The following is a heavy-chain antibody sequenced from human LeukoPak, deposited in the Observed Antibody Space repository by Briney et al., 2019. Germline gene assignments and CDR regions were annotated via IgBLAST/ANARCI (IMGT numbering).Heavy chain of an antibody. Sequence: PGGSLRLSCAASGFTFSSYAMSWVRQAPGKGLEWVSAISGSGGSTHYADSVKGRFTISRDNSKNTLYLQMNSLRAEDTAVYYCAKTRGYSYGRGDYWGQGTLVTVSS. CDR3: AKTRGYSYGRGDY. V-gene: IGHV3-23*01. D-gene: IGHD5-18*01. CDR2: ISGSGGST. J-gene: IGHJ4*02. CDR1: GFTFSSYA.